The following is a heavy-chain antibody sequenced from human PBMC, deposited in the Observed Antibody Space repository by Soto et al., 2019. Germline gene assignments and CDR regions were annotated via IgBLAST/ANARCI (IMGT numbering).Heavy chain of an antibody. CDR3: AGTVVVVAATPDYYGMDV. J-gene: IGHJ6*02. CDR2: IIPIFGTA. V-gene: IGHV1-69*01. CDR1: GGTFSSYA. Sequence: QVQLVRSGAEVKKPGSSVKVSCKASGGTFSSYAISWVRQAPGQGLEWMGGIIPIFGTANYAQKFQGRVTITADESTSTAYMELSSLRSEDTAVYYCAGTVVVVAATPDYYGMDVWGQGTTVTVSS. D-gene: IGHD2-15*01.